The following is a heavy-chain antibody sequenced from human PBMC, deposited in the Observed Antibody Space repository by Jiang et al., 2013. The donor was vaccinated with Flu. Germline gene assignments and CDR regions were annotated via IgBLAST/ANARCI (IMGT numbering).Heavy chain of an antibody. Sequence: LVESGGVVVQPGGPVRLSCAASGFTFDDYTMHWVRQAPGKGLEWVSLISWDGGSTYYADSVKGRFTISRDNSKNSLYLQMNSLRTEDTALYYCAKDMYGGKSGFDYWGQGTLVTVSS. CDR2: ISWDGGST. J-gene: IGHJ4*02. CDR3: AKDMYGGKSGFDY. CDR1: GFTFDDYT. V-gene: IGHV3-43*01. D-gene: IGHD4-23*01.